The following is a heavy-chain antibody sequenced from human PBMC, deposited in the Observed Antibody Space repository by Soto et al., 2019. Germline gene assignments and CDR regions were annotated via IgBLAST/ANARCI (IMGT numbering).Heavy chain of an antibody. Sequence: EVQLLESGGGLVQPGGSLRLSCAASGFTFSSYAMSWVRQAPGKGLEWVSAISGSGGSIYYADSVKGRFTISRDNAKNTLYLQMNSVRAEDTAVYYCAKGGAGPKYCTNGVCRLNYYYCMDVLGKGTTVTVSS. CDR2: ISGSGGSI. J-gene: IGHJ6*03. CDR3: AKGGAGPKYCTNGVCRLNYYYCMDV. CDR1: GFTFSSYA. D-gene: IGHD2-8*01. V-gene: IGHV3-23*01.